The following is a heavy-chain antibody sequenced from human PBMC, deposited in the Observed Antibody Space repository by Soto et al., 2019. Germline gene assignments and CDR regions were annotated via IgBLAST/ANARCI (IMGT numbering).Heavy chain of an antibody. CDR3: AREQAYYDFWSGYPPYYYYMDV. CDR2: IYYSGST. CDR1: GGSISSGGDD. Sequence: PSGTLSLTCTVSGGSISSGGDDWRWIRQHPGKGLEWIGYIYYSGSTYYNPSLKSRVTISVDTSKNQFSLKLSSVTAADTAVYYCAREQAYYDFWSGYPPYYYYMDVWGKGTTVTVSS. J-gene: IGHJ6*03. D-gene: IGHD3-3*01. V-gene: IGHV4-31*03.